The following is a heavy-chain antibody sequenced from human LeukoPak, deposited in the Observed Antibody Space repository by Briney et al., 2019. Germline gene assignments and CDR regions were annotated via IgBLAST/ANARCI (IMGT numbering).Heavy chain of an antibody. J-gene: IGHJ4*02. D-gene: IGHD3-22*01. CDR2: IYPGDSDT. V-gene: IGHV5-51*01. CDR3: ARQGGYYYDSSGYYYSGHFDY. Sequence: GESLKISCKGSGYSFTSYWIGWVRQMPGKGLEWMGIIYPGDSDTRYSPSFQGQVTISADKSISTAYLQWSSLKASDTAMYYCARQGGYYYDSSGYYYSGHFDYWGQGTLVTVSS. CDR1: GYSFTSYW.